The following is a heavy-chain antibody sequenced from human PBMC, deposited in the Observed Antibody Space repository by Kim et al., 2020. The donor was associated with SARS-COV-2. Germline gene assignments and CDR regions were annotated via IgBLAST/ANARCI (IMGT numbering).Heavy chain of an antibody. J-gene: IGHJ4*02. Sequence: AYVKGRSTISKDNSKNMLFLQMNNLRPEETAVYYCARDYFDLDVIPPSTGYWGQGTLVTVSS. D-gene: IGHD3-22*01. CDR3: ARDYFDLDVIPPSTGY. V-gene: IGHV3-66*01.